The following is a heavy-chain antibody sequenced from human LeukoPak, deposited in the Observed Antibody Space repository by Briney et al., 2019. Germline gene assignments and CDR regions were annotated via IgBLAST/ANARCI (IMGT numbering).Heavy chain of an antibody. CDR2: INHSGST. Sequence: SETQSLTCAVYGGSFSGYYWSWIRQPPGKGLEWIGEINHSGSTNYNPSLKSRVTISVDTSKNQFSLKLSSVTAADTAVYYCSRRSSWYGYFDYWGQGTLVTVSS. CDR1: GGSFSGYY. CDR3: SRRSSWYGYFDY. V-gene: IGHV4-34*01. J-gene: IGHJ4*02. D-gene: IGHD6-13*01.